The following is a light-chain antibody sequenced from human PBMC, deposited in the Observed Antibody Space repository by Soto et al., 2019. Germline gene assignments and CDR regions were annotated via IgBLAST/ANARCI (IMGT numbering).Light chain of an antibody. CDR2: AVS. J-gene: IGLJ1*01. CDR3: SSHTSRSTHV. V-gene: IGLV2-14*01. Sequence: QSALTQPASVSGSLGQSITISCTGTSSDVGRYNYVSWYQQYPGKAPKLMIYAVSNRPSGVSDRFSGSKSGITASLTISGLQVGDEADYYCSSHTSRSTHVFGTGTKVTVL. CDR1: SSDVGRYNY.